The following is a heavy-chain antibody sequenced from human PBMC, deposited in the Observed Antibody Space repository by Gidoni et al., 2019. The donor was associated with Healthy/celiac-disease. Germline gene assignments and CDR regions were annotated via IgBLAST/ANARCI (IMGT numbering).Heavy chain of an antibody. CDR3: ARTNWWEPGDY. J-gene: IGHJ4*02. Sequence: EVQLVESGGGLIQPGGSLRLSCAASGFTVSSNYMSWVRQAPGKGLEWVSVIDSGGSTYYADSVKGRFTISRDNSKNTLYLQMNSLRAEDTAVYYCARTNWWEPGDYWGQGTLVTVSS. D-gene: IGHD1-26*01. V-gene: IGHV3-53*01. CDR1: GFTVSSNY. CDR2: IDSGGST.